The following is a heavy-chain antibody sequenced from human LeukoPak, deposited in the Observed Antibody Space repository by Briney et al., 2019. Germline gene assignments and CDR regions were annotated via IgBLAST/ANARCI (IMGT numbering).Heavy chain of an antibody. CDR1: GYTFTGYY. CDR3: AREGGWYWRSFDI. D-gene: IGHD6-19*01. Sequence: ASVKVSCKASGYTFTGYYMHWVRQAPGQGLEWMGWINSNSGCTNYAQKFRGRVTMTRDTSISTAYMELSRLRSDDTAVYYCAREGGWYWRSFDIWGQGTMVTVSS. CDR2: INSNSGCT. J-gene: IGHJ3*02. V-gene: IGHV1-2*02.